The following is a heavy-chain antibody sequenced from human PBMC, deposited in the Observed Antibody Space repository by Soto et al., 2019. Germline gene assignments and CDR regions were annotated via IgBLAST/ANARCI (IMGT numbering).Heavy chain of an antibody. CDR1: GGSISSGGYY. J-gene: IGHJ4*02. CDR3: ATIGESDFDY. CDR2: INHSGST. V-gene: IGHV4-39*07. D-gene: IGHD3-10*01. Sequence: SETLSLTCTVSGGSISSGGYYWSWIRQPPGKGLEWIGEINHSGSTNYNPSLKSRVTISVDTSKNQFSLKLSSVTAADTAVYYCATIGESDFDYWGQGTLVTVSS.